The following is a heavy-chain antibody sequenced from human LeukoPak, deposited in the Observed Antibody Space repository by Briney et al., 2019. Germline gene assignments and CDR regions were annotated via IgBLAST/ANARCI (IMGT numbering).Heavy chain of an antibody. D-gene: IGHD3-16*01. CDR1: GYTFTSYG. CDR2: ISAYNGNT. Sequence: ASVKVSCKASGYTFTSYGISWVRHAPGQGLEWMGWISAYNGNTNYAQKLQGRVTMTTDTSTSTAYMELRSLRSDDTAVYYCARVGSPYYYYYMDVWGKGTTVTISS. J-gene: IGHJ6*03. V-gene: IGHV1-18*01. CDR3: ARVGSPYYYYYMDV.